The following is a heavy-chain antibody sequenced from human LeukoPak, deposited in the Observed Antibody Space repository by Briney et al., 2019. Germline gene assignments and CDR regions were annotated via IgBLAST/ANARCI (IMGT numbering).Heavy chain of an antibody. V-gene: IGHV3-7*01. CDR2: IKTDGSQK. CDR1: GFTFRNYW. J-gene: IGHJ5*02. CDR3: ARDWDGSGTVFDL. D-gene: IGHD3-10*01. Sequence: GGSLRLSCAASGFTFRNYWMSWVRQAPGKGLEWVANIKTDGSQKYYVDSVGGRFAISRDNAMSSLYLQMNSLRVEDTAVYHCARDWDGSGTVFDLWGQGTLVTVSS.